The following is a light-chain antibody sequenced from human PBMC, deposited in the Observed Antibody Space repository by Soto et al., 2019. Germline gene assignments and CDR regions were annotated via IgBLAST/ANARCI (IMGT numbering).Light chain of an antibody. CDR2: DTY. CDR3: QEYSTSAQ. Sequence: EIVLTQSPCTLSLSPGERATLSCRASQSVSSSYLAWYQQKPGQAPRLLIYDTYDRATGIPDRFSASASAKDFTLTISRLEPEDFAVYYGQEYSTSAQFGPGTKVDIK. CDR1: QSVSSSY. V-gene: IGKV3-20*01. J-gene: IGKJ3*01.